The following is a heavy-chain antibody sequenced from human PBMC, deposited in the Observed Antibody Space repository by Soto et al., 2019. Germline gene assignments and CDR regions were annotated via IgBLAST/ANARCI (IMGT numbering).Heavy chain of an antibody. J-gene: IGHJ5*02. Sequence: SVKVSCKASGGTFSSYAISWVRQAPGQGLEWMGGIIPIFGTANYAQKFQGRVTITADESTSTAYMELSSLRSEDTAVYYCARASLYCSSTSCQISWFDPWGQGTLVTVSS. CDR3: ARASLYCSSTSCQISWFDP. CDR2: IIPIFGTA. CDR1: GGTFSSYA. V-gene: IGHV1-69*13. D-gene: IGHD2-2*01.